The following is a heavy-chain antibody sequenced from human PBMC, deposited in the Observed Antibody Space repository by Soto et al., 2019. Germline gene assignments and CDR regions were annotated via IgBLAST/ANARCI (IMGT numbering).Heavy chain of an antibody. Sequence: KPSETLSLTCTVSGGSISSYYWSWIRQPPGKGLEWIGYIYYSGSTNYNPSLKSRVTISVDTSKNQFSLKLSSVTAADTAVYYCARDPRRLYDSSGDTHYGMDVWGQGTTVTVSS. D-gene: IGHD3-22*01. V-gene: IGHV4-59*01. J-gene: IGHJ6*02. CDR3: ARDPRRLYDSSGDTHYGMDV. CDR1: GGSISSYY. CDR2: IYYSGST.